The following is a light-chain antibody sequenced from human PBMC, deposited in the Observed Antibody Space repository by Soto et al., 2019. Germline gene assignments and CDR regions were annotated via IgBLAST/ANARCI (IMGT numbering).Light chain of an antibody. CDR2: ANT. V-gene: IGLV1-40*01. CDR1: SSNIGAGYD. CDR3: QSYDSSLSGKV. Sequence: QSALTQPPSVAGAPGRSVTISCTGGSSNIGAGYDVPWYQQLPGTAPKLLIYANTNRPSGVPDRFSGSKSGTSASLAITGLQAEDEADYYCQSYDSSLSGKVFGGGTKVTVL. J-gene: IGLJ2*01.